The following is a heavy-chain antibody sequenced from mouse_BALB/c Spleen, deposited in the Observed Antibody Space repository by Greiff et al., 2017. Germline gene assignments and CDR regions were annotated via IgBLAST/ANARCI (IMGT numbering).Heavy chain of an antibody. CDR2: ISSGGSYT. Sequence: EVKLVESGGGLVKPGGSLKLSCAASGFTFSTNAMSWVRQTPEKRLEWVATISSGGSYTYYPDSVKGRFTISRDNAKNTLYLQMSSLRSEDTAMYYCARQDDYDPWFAYWGQGTLVTVSA. J-gene: IGHJ3*01. CDR3: ARQDDYDPWFAY. V-gene: IGHV5-9-3*01. CDR1: GFTFSTNA. D-gene: IGHD2-4*01.